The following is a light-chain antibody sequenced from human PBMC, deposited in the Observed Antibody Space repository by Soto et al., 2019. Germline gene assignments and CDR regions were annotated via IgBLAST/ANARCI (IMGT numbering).Light chain of an antibody. Sequence: EIVLTQSPATLSLSPGERATLSCRASQSISACLAWYQQRPGQAPRLLIYDASNRATGIPARFSGSGSGTDVALSIRSLEPEDFAVYCCQHCSNWPYTFGHGTKLEIK. CDR3: QHCSNWPYT. J-gene: IGKJ2*01. CDR2: DAS. V-gene: IGKV3-11*01. CDR1: QSISAC.